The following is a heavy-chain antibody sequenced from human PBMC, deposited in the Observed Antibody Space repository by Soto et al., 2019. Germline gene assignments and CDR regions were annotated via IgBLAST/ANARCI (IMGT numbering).Heavy chain of an antibody. D-gene: IGHD2-15*01. CDR2: IYYSGST. CDR1: GGSISSYY. V-gene: IGHV4-59*08. CDR3: ARSGGSCYSCFDY. Sequence: LETLSLTCTVSGGSISSYYWSWIRQPPGKGLEWIGYIYYSGSTNYNPSLKSRVTISVDTSKNQFSLKLSSVTAADTAVYYCARSGGSCYSCFDYWGQGTLVTVSS. J-gene: IGHJ4*02.